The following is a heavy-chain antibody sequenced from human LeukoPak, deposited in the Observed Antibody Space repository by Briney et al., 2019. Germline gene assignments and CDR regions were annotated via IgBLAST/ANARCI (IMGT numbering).Heavy chain of an antibody. V-gene: IGHV3-53*01. Sequence: GGSLRLSCAASGFTVSSNYMSWVRQAPGKGLEWVSVIYSGGSTYYADSVKGRFTISRDNSKNTLYLQMNSLRAEDTAVYYCARVLLWFGESFDYWGQGTLVAVSS. CDR1: GFTVSSNY. D-gene: IGHD3-10*01. J-gene: IGHJ4*02. CDR2: IYSGGST. CDR3: ARVLLWFGESFDY.